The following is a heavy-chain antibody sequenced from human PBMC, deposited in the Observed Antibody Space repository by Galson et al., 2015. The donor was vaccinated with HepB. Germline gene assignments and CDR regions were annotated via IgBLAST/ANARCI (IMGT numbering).Heavy chain of an antibody. CDR2: ITPYNGYT. CDR1: DYTFTNFG. J-gene: IGHJ4*02. D-gene: IGHD3-22*01. CDR3: ARYYYETRAFDY. Sequence: SVKVSCKASDYTFTNFGINWVRQAPGQGLEWMGWITPYNGYTNYAQKLQGRVTMTTDTSTSTAYMELRNLRSDDTALYYCARYYYETRAFDYWGQGTLVTVSS. V-gene: IGHV1-18*01.